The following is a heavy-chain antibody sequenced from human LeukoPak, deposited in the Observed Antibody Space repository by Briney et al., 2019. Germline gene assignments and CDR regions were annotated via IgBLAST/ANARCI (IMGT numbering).Heavy chain of an antibody. Sequence: SGGSLRLSCTASGFTLSSHAMHWVRQAPGKGLEWVAVISYDGSHKYYADSVKGRFTISRENSKNTLYLQMNSLRAEDTAVYYCAKDRGLYCSSTSCYWDYWGQGTLVTVSS. J-gene: IGHJ4*02. CDR3: AKDRGLYCSSTSCYWDY. V-gene: IGHV3-30-3*01. D-gene: IGHD2-2*01. CDR2: ISYDGSHK. CDR1: GFTLSSHA.